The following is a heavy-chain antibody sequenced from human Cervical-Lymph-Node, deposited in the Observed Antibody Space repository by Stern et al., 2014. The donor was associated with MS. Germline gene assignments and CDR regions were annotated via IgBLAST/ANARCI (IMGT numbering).Heavy chain of an antibody. D-gene: IGHD3-22*01. CDR1: GGTFSNYA. CDR2: VIPTYGTS. J-gene: IGHJ4*03. V-gene: IGHV1-69*01. Sequence: QVQLVQSGAEVKKPGSSVKVPCKSSGGTFSNYAISWVRQAPGQGLEWMGGVIPTYGTSNNGEKFQGRVTITADESMTTAYMELSSLRSEDTAVYYCATSGGHDSGSYFDQWGQGTLVTVSS. CDR3: ATSGGHDSGSYFDQ.